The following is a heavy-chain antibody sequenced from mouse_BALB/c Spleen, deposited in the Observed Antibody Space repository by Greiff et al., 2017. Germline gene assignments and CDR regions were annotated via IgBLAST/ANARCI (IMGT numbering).Heavy chain of an antibody. CDR2: FYPGSGSI. Sequence: QVQLQQSGAELVKPGASVKLSCKASGYTFTEYIIHWVKQRSGQGLEWIGWFYPGSGSIKYNEKFKDKATLTADKSSSTVYMELSRLTSEDSAVYFCARHEEGYGNYERAMDYWGQGTSVTVSS. J-gene: IGHJ4*01. CDR3: ARHEEGYGNYERAMDY. D-gene: IGHD2-10*02. CDR1: GYTFTEYI. V-gene: IGHV1-62-2*01.